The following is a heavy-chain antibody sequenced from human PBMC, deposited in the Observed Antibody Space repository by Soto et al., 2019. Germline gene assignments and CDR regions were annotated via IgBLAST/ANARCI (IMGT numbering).Heavy chain of an antibody. CDR3: ARLSGDHSAFFSYGMDA. D-gene: IGHD2-21*01. CDR1: GFTFDTYW. J-gene: IGHJ6*02. V-gene: IGHV3-74*01. CDR2: INSDGTIS. Sequence: GESLKISCAASGFTFDTYWMNWVRQAPGKGPEWLSGINSDGTISSYADSAKGRFTISRDNARNTLSLQMNSLRADDTAVYYCARLSGDHSAFFSYGMDAWGQGTTVTVSS.